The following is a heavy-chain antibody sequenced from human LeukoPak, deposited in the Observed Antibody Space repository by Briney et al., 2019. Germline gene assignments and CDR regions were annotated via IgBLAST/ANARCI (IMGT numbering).Heavy chain of an antibody. Sequence: GGSLRLSCAASGFTFSTYTMHWVRQAPGKGLEWVAVISYDGRNEYYADSVKGRFTISRDNSKNTVYLQMDSLRTEDTAVYYCARGPLGYCSGGSCSTGREFDYWGQGTLVTVSS. J-gene: IGHJ4*02. V-gene: IGHV3-30*04. CDR1: GFTFSTYT. D-gene: IGHD2-15*01. CDR3: ARGPLGYCSGGSCSTGREFDY. CDR2: ISYDGRNE.